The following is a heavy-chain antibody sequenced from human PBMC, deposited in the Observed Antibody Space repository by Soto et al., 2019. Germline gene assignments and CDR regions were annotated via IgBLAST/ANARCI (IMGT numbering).Heavy chain of an antibody. CDR2: INPSSGTT. CDR1: GYIFIHCF. Sequence: QVQLVQSGAEMKQPGASVKLSCQASGYIFIHCFMHWVRQAPGQGLEWMGDINPSSGTTTYAQKFQGRVTVTRDTSTSTVYMELSSLGSGDTAMYYCARSLGETTSLFDYWGQGSLVTVSA. CDR3: ARSLGETTSLFDY. D-gene: IGHD1-26*01. J-gene: IGHJ4*02. V-gene: IGHV1-46*01.